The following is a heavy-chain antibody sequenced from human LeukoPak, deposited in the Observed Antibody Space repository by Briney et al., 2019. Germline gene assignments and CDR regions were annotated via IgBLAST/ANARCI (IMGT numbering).Heavy chain of an antibody. D-gene: IGHD5-18*01. CDR3: ARGPNVDTAMVIDY. J-gene: IGHJ4*02. Sequence: ASVKVSCKASGYTFTSYGISWVRQAPGQGLEWMGWISAYNGNTNYAQRLQGRVTMTTDTSTSTAYMELRSLRSDDTAVYYCARGPNVDTAMVIDYWGQGTLVTVSS. CDR1: GYTFTSYG. V-gene: IGHV1-18*01. CDR2: ISAYNGNT.